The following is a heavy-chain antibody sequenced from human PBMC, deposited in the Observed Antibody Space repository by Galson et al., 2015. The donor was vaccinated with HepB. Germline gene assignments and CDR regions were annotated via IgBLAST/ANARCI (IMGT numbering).Heavy chain of an antibody. J-gene: IGHJ5*02. CDR2: INHSGST. Sequence: SETLSLTCAVYGGSFSGYYWSWIRQPPGKGLEWIGEINHSGSTNYNPSLKSRVTISVDTSKNQFSLKLSSVTAADTAVYYCARGLSRYGGNSLAWGQGTLGTVSS. CDR1: GGSFSGYY. D-gene: IGHD4-23*01. CDR3: ARGLSRYGGNSLA. V-gene: IGHV4-34*01.